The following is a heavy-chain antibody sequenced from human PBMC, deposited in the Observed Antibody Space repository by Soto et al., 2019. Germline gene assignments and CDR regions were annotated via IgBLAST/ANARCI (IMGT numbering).Heavy chain of an antibody. CDR3: ASSGLVFWSVYPQNYYYYYMDV. V-gene: IGHV1-2*04. CDR2: INPNSGGT. J-gene: IGHJ6*03. CDR1: GYTFTGYY. D-gene: IGHD3-3*01. Sequence: ASVKVSCKASGYTFTGYYMYWVRQAPGQGLEWMGWINPNSGGTNYARKFQGWVTMTRDTSISTAYMELSRLTSDDTAVYYCASSGLVFWSVYPQNYYYYYMDVWGKGTTVTVSS.